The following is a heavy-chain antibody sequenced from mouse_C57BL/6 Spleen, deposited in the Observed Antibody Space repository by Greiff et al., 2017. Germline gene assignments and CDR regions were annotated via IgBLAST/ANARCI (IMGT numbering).Heavy chain of an antibody. J-gene: IGHJ4*01. CDR2: ISDGGSYT. CDR1: GFTFSSYA. D-gene: IGHD1-1*01. CDR3: ARDPYGSSYYAMDY. V-gene: IGHV5-4*01. Sequence: EVMLVESGGGLVKPGGSLKLSCAASGFTFSSYAMSWVRQTPEKRLEWVATISDGGSYTYYPDNVKGRFTISRDNAKNNLYLQMSHLKSEDTAMYYCARDPYGSSYYAMDYWGQGTSVTVSS.